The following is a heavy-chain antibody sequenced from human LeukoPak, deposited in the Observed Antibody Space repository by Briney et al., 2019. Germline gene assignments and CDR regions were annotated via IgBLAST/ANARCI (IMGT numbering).Heavy chain of an antibody. Sequence: GGSLRLSCAASGFTFSSYAMSWVRQAPGKGLEWVSGISGSGGSTYYADSVKGRFTISRDNSKNTLYLQMNSLRADDTAVYYCVRDHLWSFDIWGQGTVVTVSS. J-gene: IGHJ3*02. CDR3: VRDHLWSFDI. CDR2: ISGSGGST. V-gene: IGHV3-23*01. D-gene: IGHD2-21*01. CDR1: GFTFSSYA.